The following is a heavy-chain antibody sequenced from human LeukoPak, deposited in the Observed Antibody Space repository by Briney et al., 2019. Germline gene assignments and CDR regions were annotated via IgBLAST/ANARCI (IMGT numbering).Heavy chain of an antibody. CDR3: AKGLAAASYEFDY. Sequence: GGSLRLSCAASGLTFSSYAMGWVRQAPGKGLEWVSAISASGGSTYYADSVKGRFTISRDNSKNTLYLQMNSLRADDTAIYYCAKGLAAASYEFDYWGQGTLVTVSS. D-gene: IGHD6-13*01. J-gene: IGHJ4*02. CDR1: GLTFSSYA. CDR2: ISASGGST. V-gene: IGHV3-23*01.